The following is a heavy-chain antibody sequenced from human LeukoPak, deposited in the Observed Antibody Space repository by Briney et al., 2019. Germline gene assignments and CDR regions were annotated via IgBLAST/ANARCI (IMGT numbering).Heavy chain of an antibody. Sequence: ASVKVSCKASGYTFTSYYMHWVRQAPGQGLEWMGIINPSGGSTSYAQKFQGRVTMTRDTSTSTVYMELSSLRSEDTAVYYCARDRDPCSSTSCYGTNWFDPWGQGTLVTVSS. V-gene: IGHV1-46*01. D-gene: IGHD2-2*01. CDR3: ARDRDPCSSTSCYGTNWFDP. CDR2: INPSGGST. J-gene: IGHJ5*02. CDR1: GYTFTSYY.